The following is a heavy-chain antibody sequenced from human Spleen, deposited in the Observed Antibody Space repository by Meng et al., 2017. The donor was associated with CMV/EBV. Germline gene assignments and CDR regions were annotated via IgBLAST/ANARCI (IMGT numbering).Heavy chain of an antibody. CDR3: ASGYGDYEGSFDY. J-gene: IGHJ4*02. V-gene: IGHV1-18*01. D-gene: IGHD4-17*01. Sequence: KASSNTFTSDGIRWVRQAPGQGLEWMGWISAYNGNTNYAQKLQGRVTMTTDTSTSTAYMELRSLRSDDTAVYYCASGYGDYEGSFDYWGQGTLVTVSS. CDR2: ISAYNGNT. CDR1: SNTFTSDG.